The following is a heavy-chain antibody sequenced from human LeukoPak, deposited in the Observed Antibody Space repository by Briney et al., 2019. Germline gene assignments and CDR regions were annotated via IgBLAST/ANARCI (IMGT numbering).Heavy chain of an antibody. CDR2: ISSNGGST. CDR3: ARVDCSSTSCYFDY. D-gene: IGHD2-2*01. J-gene: IGHJ4*02. Sequence: GGSLRLSCAASGFTFSSYAMHWVRQPPGKGLEYVSAISSNGGSTYYANSVKGRFTISRDNSKNTLYLQMGSLRAEDMAVYYCARVDCSSTSCYFDYWGQGTLVTVSS. CDR1: GFTFSSYA. V-gene: IGHV3-64*01.